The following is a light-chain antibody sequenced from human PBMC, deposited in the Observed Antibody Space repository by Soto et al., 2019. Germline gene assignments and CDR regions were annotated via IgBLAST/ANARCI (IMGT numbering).Light chain of an antibody. CDR1: SSDIGDYNY. J-gene: IGLJ1*01. V-gene: IGLV2-14*03. Sequence: QSALTQPASVSGSPGQSITISCTGTSSDIGDYNYVSCFQQHPGKAPKLMIYDVSNRPSGVSNRFSGSKSGNTASLTISGLQAEDEADYYCSSYTSSSTLDVFGTGTKLTVL. CDR2: DVS. CDR3: SSYTSSSTLDV.